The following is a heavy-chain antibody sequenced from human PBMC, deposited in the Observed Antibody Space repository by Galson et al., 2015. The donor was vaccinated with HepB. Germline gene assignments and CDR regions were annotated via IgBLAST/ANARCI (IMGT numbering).Heavy chain of an antibody. CDR3: AKDSNWDYYGSGSYLLGY. CDR2: ISYDGSNK. J-gene: IGHJ4*02. V-gene: IGHV3-30*18. CDR1: GFTFSSYG. Sequence: SLRLSCAASGFTFSSYGMHWVRQAPGKGLEWVAVISYDGSNKYYADSVKGRFTISRDNSKNTLYLQMNSLRAEDTAVYYCAKDSNWDYYGSGSYLLGYWGQGTLVTVSS. D-gene: IGHD3-10*01.